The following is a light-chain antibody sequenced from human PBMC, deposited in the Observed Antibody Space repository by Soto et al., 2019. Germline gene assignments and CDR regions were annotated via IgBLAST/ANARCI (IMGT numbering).Light chain of an antibody. CDR2: EVS. V-gene: IGLV2-14*01. J-gene: IGLJ1*01. CDR1: SSDVGGYNY. CDR3: SSYTSSSTLHV. Sequence: SVLTQPASVSGSPGQSITSSGTGTSSDVGGYNYVSWYQQHSGKAPKLMIYEVSNRPSGVSNRFSGSKSGNTASLTISGLQAEDEADYYCSSYTSSSTLHVFGTGTKVTVL.